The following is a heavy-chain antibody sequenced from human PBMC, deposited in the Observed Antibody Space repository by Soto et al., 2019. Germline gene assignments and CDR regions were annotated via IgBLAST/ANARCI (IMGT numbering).Heavy chain of an antibody. V-gene: IGHV3-23*01. Sequence: GVSLRLSCADSGFRFSSYSMSWVRQTPGKGLEGVAAITATGDRTYYADSVTGRFTISRDNSKKTHYLQMTSLRAEDTAMYYCATMNGYFEYWGQGTPVTVSS. CDR3: ATMNGYFEY. J-gene: IGHJ4*02. CDR1: GFRFSSYS. D-gene: IGHD3-22*01. CDR2: ITATGDRT.